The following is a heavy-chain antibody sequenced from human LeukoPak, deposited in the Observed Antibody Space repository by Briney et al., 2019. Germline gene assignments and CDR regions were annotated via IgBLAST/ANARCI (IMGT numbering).Heavy chain of an antibody. CDR2: LSGCGGST. CDR1: GLTFSSYA. D-gene: IGHD3-22*01. Sequence: GGCLRLSCAASGLTFSSYAMSCVRQAPGKGLEWVSALSGCGGSTYYADPDKGTVTISRDNSKSPLYLQMNSLRAKDTAVYYCAKGIDDSSGYPFVYRGKGTLVSVSS. CDR3: AKGIDDSSGYPFVY. V-gene: IGHV3-23*01. J-gene: IGHJ4*02.